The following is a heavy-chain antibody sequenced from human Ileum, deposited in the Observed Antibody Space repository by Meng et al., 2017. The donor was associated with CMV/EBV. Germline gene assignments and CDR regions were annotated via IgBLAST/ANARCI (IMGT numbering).Heavy chain of an antibody. CDR3: VRGVFHNV. D-gene: IGHD1-1*01. V-gene: IGHV3-66*01. J-gene: IGHJ4*02. CDR2: IHNGTTT. Sequence: VRLVRSGAGLVQPGGSLRLSCAVSGFTFSTNYLSWVRQAPGKGLEWVSTIHNGTTTYYADSVKGRFTLAGDSSKNSVYLQMNSLRVEDTAIYYCVRGVFHNVWGQGTLVTVSS. CDR1: GFTFSTNY.